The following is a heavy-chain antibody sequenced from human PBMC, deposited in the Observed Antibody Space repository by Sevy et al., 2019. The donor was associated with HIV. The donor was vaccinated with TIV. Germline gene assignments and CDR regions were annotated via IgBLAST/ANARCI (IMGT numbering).Heavy chain of an antibody. CDR2: FDPEDDEK. J-gene: IGHJ4*02. V-gene: IGHV1-24*01. CDR1: GYTLAGLS. D-gene: IGHD3-22*01. Sequence: ASVKVSCKGSGYTLAGLSMHWVRQAPGKGLEWMGTFDPEDDEKIYAQKFQGRVTMTEDTSTDTAYMELSRLRSEDTAVYYCATTKDYYDTSGYPYDSWGQGTLVTVSS. CDR3: ATTKDYYDTSGYPYDS.